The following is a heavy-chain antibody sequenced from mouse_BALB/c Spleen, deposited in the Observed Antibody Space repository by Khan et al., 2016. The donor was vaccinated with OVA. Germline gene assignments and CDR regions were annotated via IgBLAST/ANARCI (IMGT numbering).Heavy chain of an antibody. CDR1: GYSITSDYA. CDR3: ARWFTY. J-gene: IGHJ3*01. CDR2: ISYSGST. V-gene: IGHV3-2*02. Sequence: EVELVESGPGLVKPSQSLSLTCTVTGYSITSDYAWNWIRQFPGNKLEWMGYISYSGSTTYNPSLKSRISITRDTSKNQFFLQLNSVTTEETATYYCARWFTYWGQGTLVTVSA.